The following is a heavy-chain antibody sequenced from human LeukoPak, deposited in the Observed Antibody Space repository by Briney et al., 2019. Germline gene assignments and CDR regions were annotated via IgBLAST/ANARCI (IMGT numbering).Heavy chain of an antibody. D-gene: IGHD3-10*01. Sequence: SETLSLTCTVSGYSISSGYYWGWIRQPPGKGLEWIGSGSTYYNPSLKSRVTISVDTSKNQFSLKLSSVTAADTAVYYCAREGPYGSGGYVHYFDYWGQGTLVTVSS. V-gene: IGHV4-38-2*02. CDR3: AREGPYGSGGYVHYFDY. CDR2: SGST. CDR1: GYSISSGYY. J-gene: IGHJ4*02.